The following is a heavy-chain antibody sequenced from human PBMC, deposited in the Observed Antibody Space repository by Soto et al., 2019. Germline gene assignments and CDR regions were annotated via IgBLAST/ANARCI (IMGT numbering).Heavy chain of an antibody. Sequence: PSETLSLTCTASGGSISSGGYYWSWIRQHPGKGLEWIGYIYYSGSTYYNPSLKSRVTISVDTSKNQFSLKLSSVTAADTAVYYCAREYYYGSGSVNWFDPWGQGTLVTVSS. CDR2: IYYSGST. J-gene: IGHJ5*02. D-gene: IGHD3-10*01. CDR3: AREYYYGSGSVNWFDP. V-gene: IGHV4-31*03. CDR1: GGSISSGGYY.